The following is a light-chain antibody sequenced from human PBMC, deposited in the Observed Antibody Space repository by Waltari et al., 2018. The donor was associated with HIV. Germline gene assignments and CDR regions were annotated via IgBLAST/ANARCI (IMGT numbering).Light chain of an antibody. J-gene: IGLJ1*01. V-gene: IGLV1-44*01. CDR1: NSTVGRDV. CDR2: GDN. Sequence: QSVLTQPHSASGTPGQRVIISCSGSNSTVGRDVVTWYQQLPGTAPKLLIYGDNERPSGVPDRFSGSKSGASASLAISDLQSEDEAEYYCAAWDARLNEYLFGTGTKVTVL. CDR3: AAWDARLNEYL.